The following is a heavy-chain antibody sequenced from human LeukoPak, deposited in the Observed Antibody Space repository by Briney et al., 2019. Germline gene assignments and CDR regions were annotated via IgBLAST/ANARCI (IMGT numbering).Heavy chain of an antibody. CDR2: IYTSGST. Sequence: SETLSLTCTVSGGSISSGSYYWSWIRQPAGKGLEWIGRIYTSGSTNYNPSLKSRVTISVDTSKNQFSLKLSSVTAADTAVYYCARDRVPGNMDYWGQGTLVTVSS. J-gene: IGHJ4*02. V-gene: IGHV4-61*02. CDR3: ARDRVPGNMDY. D-gene: IGHD3-10*01. CDR1: GGSISSGSYY.